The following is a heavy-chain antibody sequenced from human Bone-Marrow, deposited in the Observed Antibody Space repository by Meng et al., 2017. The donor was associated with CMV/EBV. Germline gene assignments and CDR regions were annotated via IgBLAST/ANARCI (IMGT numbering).Heavy chain of an antibody. CDR2: ISYSGST. J-gene: IGHJ5*02. V-gene: IGHV4-39*07. Sequence: SETLSLTCTVSGGSISKTNSYWGWIRQPPGKGLEWIGIISYSGSTYYNPSLKSRVTISVDTSKNQFSLKLSSVTAADTAVYYCARTRITIFGVVIGFDWFDPWGQGTLVTVSS. CDR3: ARTRITIFGVVIGFDWFDP. CDR1: GGSISKTNSY. D-gene: IGHD3-3*01.